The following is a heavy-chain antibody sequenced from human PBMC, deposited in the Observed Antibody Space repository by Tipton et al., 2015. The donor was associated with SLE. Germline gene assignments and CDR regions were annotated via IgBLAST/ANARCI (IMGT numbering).Heavy chain of an antibody. V-gene: IGHV4-4*02. CDR1: GASISRRDW. Sequence: GSLRLSCAVSGASISRRDWWSWVRQPPGKGLEWIGEIYHSGSTHYNPSLKSRVTTSVDNSKNQFFLKLDSVTAADTAVYYCARDNGSLDYWGQGTLVTVSS. J-gene: IGHJ4*02. CDR2: IYHSGST. CDR3: ARDNGSLDY. D-gene: IGHD2-8*01.